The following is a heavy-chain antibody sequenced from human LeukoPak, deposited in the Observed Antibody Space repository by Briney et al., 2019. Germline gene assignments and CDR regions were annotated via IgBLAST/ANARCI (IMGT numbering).Heavy chain of an antibody. J-gene: IGHJ5*02. D-gene: IGHD4-11*01. CDR3: ARGSNCDDP. V-gene: IGHV1-18*01. CDR1: GYTLTSNG. CDR2: IGPYNDNT. Sequence: ASVKVSCKASGYTLTSNGISWVRQAPGQGLEWMGWIGPYNDNTNYAQKLQGRVTMTTDTSTSTAYMELRNLRSDDTAVYYCARGSNCDDPWGQGTLVTVSS.